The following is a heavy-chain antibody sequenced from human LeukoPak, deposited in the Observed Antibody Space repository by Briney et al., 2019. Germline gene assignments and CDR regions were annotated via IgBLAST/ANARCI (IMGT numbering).Heavy chain of an antibody. D-gene: IGHD3-22*01. V-gene: IGHV4-4*02. CDR2: IYYSGST. Sequence: PSGTLSLTCAVSGGSISSSNWWSWVRQPPGKGLEWIGSIYYSGSTYYNPSLKSRVTISVDTSKNQFSLKLSSVTAADTAVYYCAREMDSSGLIDYWGQGTLVTVSS. CDR3: AREMDSSGLIDY. J-gene: IGHJ4*02. CDR1: GGSISSSNW.